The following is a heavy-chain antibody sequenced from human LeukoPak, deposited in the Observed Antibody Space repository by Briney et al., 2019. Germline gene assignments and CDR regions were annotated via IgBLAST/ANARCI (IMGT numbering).Heavy chain of an antibody. D-gene: IGHD4-11*01. CDR3: ARGSRNYNNYEGADY. J-gene: IGHJ4*02. V-gene: IGHV4-34*01. CDR2: INHSGDT. Sequence: SETLSLTCAVYGGAFSGYYWSWIRQPPGKGLEWIGEINHSGDTKYNPSLKSRVSMSVDVSKDQFSLKLTSLTAAVTAVYYCARGSRNYNNYEGADYWGQGTLVTVSS. CDR1: GGAFSGYY.